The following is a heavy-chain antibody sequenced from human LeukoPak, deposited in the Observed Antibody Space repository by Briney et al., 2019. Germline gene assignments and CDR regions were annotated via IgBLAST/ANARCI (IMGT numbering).Heavy chain of an antibody. V-gene: IGHV4-39*07. J-gene: IGHJ3*02. CDR3: ARGGAISKDIVVVPAAILCAFDI. Sequence: PSETLSLTCTVSGGSISSSSYYWGWIRQPPGKGLEWIGSIYYSGSTYYNPSLKSRVTISVDTSKNQFSLKLSSVTAADTAVYYCARGGAISKDIVVVPAAILCAFDIWGQGTMVTVSS. CDR1: GGSISSSSYY. CDR2: IYYSGST. D-gene: IGHD2-2*01.